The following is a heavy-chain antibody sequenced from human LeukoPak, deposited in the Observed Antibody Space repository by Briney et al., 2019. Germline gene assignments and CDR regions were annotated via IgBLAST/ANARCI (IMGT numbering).Heavy chain of an antibody. CDR1: GFTFSSYW. D-gene: IGHD5-24*01. CDR3: AGGRDGYTLIDAFDI. Sequence: PGGSLRLSCAASGFTFSSYWMSWVRQAPGKGLEWVANIKQDGSEKYYVDSVKGRFTISRDNAKNSLYLQMNSLRAEDTAVYYCAGGRDGYTLIDAFDIWGQGTMVTVSS. V-gene: IGHV3-7*01. J-gene: IGHJ3*02. CDR2: IKQDGSEK.